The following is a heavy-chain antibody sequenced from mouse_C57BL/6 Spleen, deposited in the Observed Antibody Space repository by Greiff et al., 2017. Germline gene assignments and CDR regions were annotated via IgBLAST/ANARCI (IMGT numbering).Heavy chain of an antibody. D-gene: IGHD2-4*01. Sequence: EVKVEESGPGMVKPSQSLSLTCTVTGYSITSGYDWHWIRHFPGNKLEWMGYISYSGSPNYNPSLKSRISITHDTSKNHFFLKLNSVTTEDTATYYCARGDDYDEAWFAYWGQGTLVTVSA. CDR1: GYSITSGYD. CDR2: ISYSGSP. CDR3: ARGDDYDEAWFAY. J-gene: IGHJ3*01. V-gene: IGHV3-1*01.